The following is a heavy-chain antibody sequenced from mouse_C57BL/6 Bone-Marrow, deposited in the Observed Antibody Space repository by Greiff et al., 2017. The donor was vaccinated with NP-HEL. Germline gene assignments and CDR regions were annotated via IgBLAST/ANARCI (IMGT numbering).Heavy chain of an antibody. D-gene: IGHD1-1*02. CDR3: ARSYGTTTWFAY. V-gene: IGHV2-2*01. J-gene: IGHJ3*01. CDR2: IWRGGST. Sequence: VQLQQSGPGLVQPSQSLSITCTVSGFSLTSYGVHWVRQSPGKGLEWLGVIWRGGSTDYNAAFISRLSISKDNSKSQVFFKMNSLQADDTAIYYCARSYGTTTWFAYWGQGTLVTVSA. CDR1: GFSLTSYG.